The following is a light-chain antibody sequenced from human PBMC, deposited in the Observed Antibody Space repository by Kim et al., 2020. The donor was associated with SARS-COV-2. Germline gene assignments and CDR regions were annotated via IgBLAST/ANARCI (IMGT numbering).Light chain of an antibody. V-gene: IGKV4-1*01. CDR2: WAS. Sequence: DIVMTQSPDSLAVSLGERATINCKSGQTVLHSAINKYSLAWYRHKPGQPPELLIYWASTRESGVPDRFSGSGSGTDFTLTISSLQAEDVAVYYCQQYYAIPWTFGQGTKVDIK. J-gene: IGKJ1*01. CDR1: QTVLHSAINKYS. CDR3: QQYYAIPWT.